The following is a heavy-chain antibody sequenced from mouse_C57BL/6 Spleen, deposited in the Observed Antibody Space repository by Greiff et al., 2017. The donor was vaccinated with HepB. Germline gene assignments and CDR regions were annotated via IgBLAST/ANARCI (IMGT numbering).Heavy chain of an antibody. CDR2: INPGSGGT. D-gene: IGHD1-1*01. Sequence: QVQLQQSGAELVRPGTSVKVSCKASGYAFTNYLIEWVKQRPGQGLEWIGVINPGSGGTNYNEKFKGKSTLTADKSSSTAYTQLSSLTSEDSAVYFCARGYYGSSLYAMDYWGQGTSVTVSS. CDR3: ARGYYGSSLYAMDY. CDR1: GYAFTNYL. V-gene: IGHV1-54*01. J-gene: IGHJ4*01.